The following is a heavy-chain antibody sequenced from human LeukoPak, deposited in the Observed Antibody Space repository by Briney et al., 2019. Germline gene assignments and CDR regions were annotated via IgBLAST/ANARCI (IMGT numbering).Heavy chain of an antibody. CDR1: GVSFSGYY. CDR2: IYYSGST. V-gene: IGHV4-59*01. J-gene: IGHJ5*02. CDR3: ARDRYSSSSGGWFDP. D-gene: IGHD6-6*01. Sequence: SETLSLNCAVYGVSFSGYYWSWLRQPPGQGLEWIGYIYYSGSTNYNPSLKSRVTISVDTSKNQFSLKLSSVTAADTAVYYCARDRYSSSSGGWFDPWGQGTLVTVSS.